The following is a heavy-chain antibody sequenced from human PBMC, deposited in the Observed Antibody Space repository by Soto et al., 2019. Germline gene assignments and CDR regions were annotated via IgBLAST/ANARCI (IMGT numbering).Heavy chain of an antibody. CDR1: GYTFTSYG. CDR2: ISAYNGNT. D-gene: IGHD6-13*01. J-gene: IGHJ4*02. CDR3: ARVAADDTLPHYYFNY. Sequence: ASVKVSCKASGYTFTSYGISWVRQAPGQGLEWMGWISAYNGNTNYAQKLQGRVTMTTDTSTSTAYMELRSLRSDDTAVYYCARVAADDTLPHYYFNYWGQVTLVTVTS. V-gene: IGHV1-18*01.